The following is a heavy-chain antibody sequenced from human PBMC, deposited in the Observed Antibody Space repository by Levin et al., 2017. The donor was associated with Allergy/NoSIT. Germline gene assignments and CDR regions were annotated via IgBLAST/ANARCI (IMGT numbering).Heavy chain of an antibody. CDR3: ARDMLVAGIGGY. J-gene: IGHJ4*02. Sequence: GGSLRLSCAASGFTFSSYAMHWVRQAPGKGLEWVAVISYDGSNKYYADSVKGRFTISRDNSKNTLYLQMNSLRAEDTAVYYCARDMLVAGIGGYWGQGTLVTVSS. CDR1: GFTFSSYA. D-gene: IGHD6-19*01. CDR2: ISYDGSNK. V-gene: IGHV3-30-3*01.